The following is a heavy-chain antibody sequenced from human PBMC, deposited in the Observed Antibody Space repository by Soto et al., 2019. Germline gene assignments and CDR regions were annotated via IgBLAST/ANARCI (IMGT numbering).Heavy chain of an antibody. D-gene: IGHD2-15*01. CDR1: GGYIRNFY. Sequence: PSATLSLTCTFSGGYIRNFYWSWIRQAPGKGLEWIGFIFHSGNAKYNPSLKSRVTISVDTSKNQFSLSLDSVTAADTAVYFCARAHAPTLPFDSWGQGTLVTVSS. J-gene: IGHJ4*01. CDR3: ARAHAPTLPFDS. CDR2: IFHSGNA. V-gene: IGHV4-59*01.